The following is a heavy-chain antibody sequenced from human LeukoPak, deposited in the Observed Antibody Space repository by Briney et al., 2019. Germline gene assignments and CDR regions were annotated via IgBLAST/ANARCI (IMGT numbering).Heavy chain of an antibody. CDR2: IYHSGST. Sequence: SGTLSLTCAVSGDSISSSNWWSGVRQPPRKGVEWIGEIYHSGSTNYNPSLKSRVTMSLDKSKNQFSLKLTSVTAADTAVYYCARGIVEGASGYFDFWGQGALVTVSS. V-gene: IGHV4-4*02. D-gene: IGHD1-26*01. CDR3: ARGIVEGASGYFDF. J-gene: IGHJ4*02. CDR1: GDSISSSNW.